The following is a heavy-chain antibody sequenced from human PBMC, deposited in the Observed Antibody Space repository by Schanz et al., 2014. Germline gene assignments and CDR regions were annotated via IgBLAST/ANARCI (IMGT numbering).Heavy chain of an antibody. J-gene: IGHJ2*01. CDR3: AKDAPYPFDL. V-gene: IGHV3-23*01. CDR1: GFTFSSYA. Sequence: EVQLLDSGGGLVKPGGSLRLSCAASGFTFSSYAMSWVRQAPGKGLEWVSAISGDHRNTFYADSVKGRFTISRDNSKNTLYLQMNSLRAEDTAIYYCAKDAPYPFDLWGRGTLXTVSS. CDR2: ISGDHRNT.